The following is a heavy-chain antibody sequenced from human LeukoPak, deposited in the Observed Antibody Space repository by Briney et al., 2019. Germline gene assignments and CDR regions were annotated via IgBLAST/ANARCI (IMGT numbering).Heavy chain of an antibody. CDR2: TYYRSKWYN. V-gene: IGHV6-1*01. J-gene: IGHJ3*02. CDR1: GDSVSSNSAA. Sequence: SQTLSFTCAISGDSVSSNSAAWNWIRQSPSRGLEWLGRTYYRSKWYNDYAVSVKSRITINPDTSKNQFSLQLNSVTPEDTAVYYCARAPGYCSGGSCYSYAFDIWGQGTMVTLSS. D-gene: IGHD2-15*01. CDR3: ARAPGYCSGGSCYSYAFDI.